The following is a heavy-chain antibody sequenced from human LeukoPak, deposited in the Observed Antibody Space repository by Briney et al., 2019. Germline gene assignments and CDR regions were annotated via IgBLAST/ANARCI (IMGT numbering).Heavy chain of an antibody. CDR3: ARWARESPYSNYPYTGYYYYYGMDV. D-gene: IGHD4-11*01. V-gene: IGHV4-61*08. J-gene: IGHJ6*02. CDR2: IFYSGST. CDR1: GGSVSGDGYY. Sequence: KPSETLSLTCTVSGGSVSGDGYYWSWIRQSPGKGLESIGYIFYSGSTNYNPSLKSRVTISVDTSNDQFSLKLRSVTAADTAVYYRARWARESPYSNYPYTGYYYYYGMDVWGQGTTFTVSS.